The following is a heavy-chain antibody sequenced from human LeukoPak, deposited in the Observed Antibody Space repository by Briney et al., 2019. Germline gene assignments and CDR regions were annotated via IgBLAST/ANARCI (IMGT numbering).Heavy chain of an antibody. Sequence: ASVKVSCKASGYTFTSYDINWVRQATGQGLEWMGWMNPNSGNTGYAQKFQGRVTMTRNTSISTAYMELSSLRSEDTAVYYCARDLHYDFWSGTELNWFDPWGQGTLVTVSS. J-gene: IGHJ5*02. V-gene: IGHV1-8*01. CDR3: ARDLHYDFWSGTELNWFDP. CDR1: GYTFTSYD. D-gene: IGHD3-3*01. CDR2: MNPNSGNT.